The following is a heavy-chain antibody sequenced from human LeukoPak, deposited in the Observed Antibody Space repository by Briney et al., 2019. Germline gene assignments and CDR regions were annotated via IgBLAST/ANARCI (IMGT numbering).Heavy chain of an antibody. Sequence: SETLSLTCSVSGGSIGTNYWSWIRQVPGKGLEWIGYSSYSRSSNYNPSLKSRVTISVDTSKTQFSLYLNSVTAADTAVYYCARSDTHHIHSSSWHFDYWGQGTLVTVSS. D-gene: IGHD6-13*01. CDR2: SSYSRSS. CDR3: ARSDTHHIHSSSWHFDY. V-gene: IGHV4-59*01. J-gene: IGHJ4*02. CDR1: GGSIGTNY.